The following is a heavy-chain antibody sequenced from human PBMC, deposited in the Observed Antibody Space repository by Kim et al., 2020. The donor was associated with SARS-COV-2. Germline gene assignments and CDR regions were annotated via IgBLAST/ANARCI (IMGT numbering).Heavy chain of an antibody. D-gene: IGHD1-26*01. CDR3: ARDELVSGSYYGS. J-gene: IGHJ4*02. V-gene: IGHV3-21*01. Sequence: YADSVKGRYTNSRYNAKNSLYLQMNNLRAEDTAVYYCARDELVSGSYYGSWGQGTLVTVSS.